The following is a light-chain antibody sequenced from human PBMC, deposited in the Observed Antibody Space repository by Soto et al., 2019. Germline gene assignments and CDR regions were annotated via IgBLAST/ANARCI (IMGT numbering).Light chain of an antibody. CDR3: QSYDSSLSGYV. CDR2: GNS. V-gene: IGLV1-40*01. Sequence: QSVLTQPPSVSGAPGQRVTISCTGSSSNIGAGYDVHGYQQLPGTAPKLLIYGNSNRPSGVPDRFSGSKSGTSASLAITGLQAEDGADYCCQSYDSSLSGYVFGTGTKVTVL. J-gene: IGLJ1*01. CDR1: SSNIGAGYD.